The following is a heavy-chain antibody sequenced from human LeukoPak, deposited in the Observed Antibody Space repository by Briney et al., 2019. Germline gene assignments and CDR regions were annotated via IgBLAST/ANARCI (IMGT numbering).Heavy chain of an antibody. CDR2: INPSGGST. CDR1: GYTFTSYY. Sequence: GASVKVSCKASGYTFTSYYMHWVRQAPGQGLEWMGIINPSGGSTSYAQKFQGRVTMTRDTSTSTVYMELSSLRSKDTAVYYCARASTGDFWSGYYYYYYGMDVWGQGTTVTVSS. V-gene: IGHV1-46*01. D-gene: IGHD3-3*01. CDR3: ARASTGDFWSGYYYYYYGMDV. J-gene: IGHJ6*02.